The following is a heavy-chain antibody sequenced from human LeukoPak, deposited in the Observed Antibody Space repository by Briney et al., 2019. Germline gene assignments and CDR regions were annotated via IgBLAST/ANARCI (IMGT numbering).Heavy chain of an antibody. D-gene: IGHD1-26*01. CDR2: IYYSGST. CDR3: ASESGSYHDIYYYYYYMDV. J-gene: IGHJ6*03. CDR1: GGSISSSSYY. Sequence: SETLSLTCTVSGGSISSSSYYWGWIRQPPGKGLEWIGSIYYSGSTYYNPSLKSRVTISVDTSKNQFSLKLSSVTAADTAVYYCASESGSYHDIYYYYYYMDVWGKGTTVTVSS. V-gene: IGHV4-39*07.